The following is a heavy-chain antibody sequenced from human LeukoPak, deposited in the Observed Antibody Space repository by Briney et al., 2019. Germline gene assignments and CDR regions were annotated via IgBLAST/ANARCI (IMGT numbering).Heavy chain of an antibody. Sequence: SETLSLTCTVSGGSISSYYWSWIRQPPGKGLEWIGYIYYSGSTNYNPSLKSRVTISVDTSKNQFSLKLSSVTAADTAVYYCARDRYSSGWPGAFDIWGQGTMVTVSS. J-gene: IGHJ3*02. CDR1: GGSISSYY. V-gene: IGHV4-59*01. D-gene: IGHD6-19*01. CDR3: ARDRYSSGWPGAFDI. CDR2: IYYSGST.